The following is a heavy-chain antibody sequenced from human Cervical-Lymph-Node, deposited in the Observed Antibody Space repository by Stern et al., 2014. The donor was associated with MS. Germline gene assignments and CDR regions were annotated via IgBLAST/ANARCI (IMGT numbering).Heavy chain of an antibody. CDR3: AKGGWNFFDY. CDR1: GFSFTSDS. CDR2: IYPGDSDT. Sequence: EVQLVESGAEVKKPGESLKISCKGSGFSFTSDSIAWVRRMPGKGPEWMGIIYPGDSDTRYSPSFQGQVTISADRSFSTAYLQWSSLKASDTAMYYCAKGGWNFFDYWGQGTLVTVSS. V-gene: IGHV5-51*03. D-gene: IGHD6-19*01. J-gene: IGHJ4*02.